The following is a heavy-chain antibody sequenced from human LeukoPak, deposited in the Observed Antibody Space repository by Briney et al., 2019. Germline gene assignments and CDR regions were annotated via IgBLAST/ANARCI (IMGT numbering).Heavy chain of an antibody. CDR1: GFTFSSYP. D-gene: IGHD3-22*01. CDR3: AKEMDDYSYDSSPNPN. J-gene: IGHJ4*02. Sequence: GGSLRLSCAASGFTFSSYPMSWVRQAPAKGLEWVSAISGSGGSTYYADSVKGRFTISRDNSKNTLYLQMNSLRAEDTAVYYCAKEMDDYSYDSSPNPNWGQGTLVTASS. V-gene: IGHV3-23*01. CDR2: ISGSGGST.